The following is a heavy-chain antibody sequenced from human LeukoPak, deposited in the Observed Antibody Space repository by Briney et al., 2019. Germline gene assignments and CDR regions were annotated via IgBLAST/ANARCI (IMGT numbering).Heavy chain of an antibody. J-gene: IGHJ4*02. CDR2: IWYDGSNK. CDR1: GFTFSSYG. V-gene: IGHV3-33*06. CDR3: AKGRGQVVITSLDY. Sequence: GGSLRLSCAASGFTFSSYGMHWVRQAPGKGLEWVAVIWYDGSNKYYADSVKGRFTISRDNSKNTLYLQMNSLRAEDTAVYYCAKGRGQVVITSLDYWGQGTLVTVSS. D-gene: IGHD3-22*01.